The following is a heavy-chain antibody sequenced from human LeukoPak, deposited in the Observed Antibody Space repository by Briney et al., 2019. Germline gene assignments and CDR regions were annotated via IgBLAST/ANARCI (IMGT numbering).Heavy chain of an antibody. V-gene: IGHV4-39*07. Sequence: SETLSLTCIVSGGSISSSSYYWGWIRQPPGKGLKWIGSIYYSGSTYYNPSLKSRVTISVDTSKNQFSLKLTSVTAADTALYYCARDELWFGEQGSYYFDYWGQGTLVTVSS. D-gene: IGHD3-10*01. CDR1: GGSISSSSYY. J-gene: IGHJ4*02. CDR3: ARDELWFGEQGSYYFDY. CDR2: IYYSGST.